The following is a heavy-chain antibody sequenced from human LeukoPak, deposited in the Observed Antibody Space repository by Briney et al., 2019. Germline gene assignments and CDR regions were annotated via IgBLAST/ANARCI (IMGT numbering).Heavy chain of an antibody. J-gene: IGHJ1*01. V-gene: IGHV1-3*01. Sequence: ASVKVSCKASGYTLTSYAMHWVRQAPGQRLEWMGWINAGNGNTKYSQKFQGRVTITRDTSASTAYMELSSLRSEDTAVYYCARAPSGSYDKQGYFQHWGQGTLVTVSS. D-gene: IGHD3-10*01. CDR2: INAGNGNT. CDR1: GYTLTSYA. CDR3: ARAPSGSYDKQGYFQH.